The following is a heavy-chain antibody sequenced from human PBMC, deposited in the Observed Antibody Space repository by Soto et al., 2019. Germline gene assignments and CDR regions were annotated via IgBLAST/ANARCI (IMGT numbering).Heavy chain of an antibody. D-gene: IGHD5-12*01. J-gene: IGHJ4*02. V-gene: IGHV3-48*01. CDR1: GFTFSSYS. CDR3: ASLGYSGHDVFDY. Sequence: EVQLVESGGGLVQPGGSLRLSCAASGFTFSSYSMNWVRQAPGKGLEWVSYISSSSSTIYYADSVKGRFTISRDNAKNSLYLQMNSLRAEDTAVYYCASLGYSGHDVFDYWGQGTLVTVSS. CDR2: ISSSSSTI.